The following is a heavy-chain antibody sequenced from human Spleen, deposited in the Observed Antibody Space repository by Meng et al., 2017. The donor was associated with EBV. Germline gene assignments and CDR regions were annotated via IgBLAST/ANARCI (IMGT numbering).Heavy chain of an antibody. D-gene: IGHD5-24*01. Sequence: RPVEGAGRLVKPQVPPRLCCVAAGSTISDDYLCRLRQPPGRGLEWVTDISSRGVNTEYADSVKGRFTISRDNAKNSVYLKMNSLRAEDTAVYYCTRNHGYVAYWGQGALVTVSS. CDR2: ISSRGVNT. J-gene: IGHJ4*02. V-gene: IGHV3-11*01. CDR1: GSTISDDY. CDR3: TRNHGYVAY.